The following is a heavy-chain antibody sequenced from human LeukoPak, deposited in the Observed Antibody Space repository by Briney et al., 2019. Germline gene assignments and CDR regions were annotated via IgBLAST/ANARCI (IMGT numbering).Heavy chain of an antibody. CDR2: ISSSSSYT. V-gene: IGHV3-21*01. D-gene: IGHD5-18*01. Sequence: GGSLRLSCAASGFIFSTFGMHWVRQAPGKGLEWVSSISSSSSYTYYADSVKGRFTISRDNAKNSLYLQMNSLRAEDTAVYYCARERRSGYSYGTFDYWGQGTLVTVSS. J-gene: IGHJ4*02. CDR3: ARERRSGYSYGTFDY. CDR1: GFIFSTFG.